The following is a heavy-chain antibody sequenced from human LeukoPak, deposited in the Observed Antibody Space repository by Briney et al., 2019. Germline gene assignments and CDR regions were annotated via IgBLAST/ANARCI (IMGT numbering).Heavy chain of an antibody. Sequence: KASETLSLTCTVSGGSISSSSYYWGWIRQPPGKGLEWIGSIYYSGSTYYNPSLKSRVTISVDTSKNQFSLKLSSVTAADTAVYYCARNSYGDYVSWFDPWGQGTLVTVSS. V-gene: IGHV4-39*07. CDR3: ARNSYGDYVSWFDP. J-gene: IGHJ5*02. D-gene: IGHD4-17*01. CDR2: IYYSGST. CDR1: GGSISSSSYY.